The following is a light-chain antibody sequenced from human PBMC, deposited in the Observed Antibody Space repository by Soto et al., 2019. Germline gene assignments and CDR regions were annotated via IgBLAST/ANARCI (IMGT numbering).Light chain of an antibody. CDR2: EDN. Sequence: QSALTQPASVSGSPGQSITISCAGTGSDVGAYNLVSWYQQHPGKAPKLIIYEDNTRPSGISNRFSGSKSGDTDYLTISGFQAEDEADYFCCSYAGTVAYVFGTGTKVTVL. CDR1: GSDVGAYNL. J-gene: IGLJ1*01. V-gene: IGLV2-23*01. CDR3: CSYAGTVAYV.